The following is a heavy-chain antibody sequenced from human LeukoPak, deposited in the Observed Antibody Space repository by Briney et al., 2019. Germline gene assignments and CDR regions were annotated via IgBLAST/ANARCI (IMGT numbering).Heavy chain of an antibody. V-gene: IGHV4-59*01. CDR2: IYYSGST. CDR3: ARSTVYYYYGMDV. CDR1: GGSISSYY. J-gene: IGHJ6*02. D-gene: IGHD4-17*01. Sequence: PSGTLSLTCTVPGGSISSYYWSWFRQPPGKGLEWIGYIYYSGSTNYNPSLKSRVTISVDTSKNQFSLKLSSVTAADTAVYYCARSTVYYYYGMDVWGQGTTVTVSS.